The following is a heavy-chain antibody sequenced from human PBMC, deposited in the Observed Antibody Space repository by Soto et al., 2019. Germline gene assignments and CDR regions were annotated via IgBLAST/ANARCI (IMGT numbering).Heavy chain of an antibody. CDR1: GGTFSSYA. V-gene: IGHV1-69*13. CDR3: AKSPGISGYYSAFDI. D-gene: IGHD3-3*01. J-gene: IGHJ3*02. CDR2: IIPIFGTA. Sequence: GASVKVSCKASGGTFSSYAISWVRQAPGQGLEWMGGIIPIFGTANYAQKFQGRVTITADESTSTAYMELSSLRSEDTAVYYCAKSPGISGYYSAFDIWGQGTMVTVSS.